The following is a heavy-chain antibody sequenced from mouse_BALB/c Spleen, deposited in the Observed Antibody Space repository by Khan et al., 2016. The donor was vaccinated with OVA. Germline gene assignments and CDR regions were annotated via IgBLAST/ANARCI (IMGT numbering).Heavy chain of an antibody. CDR2: INPSNDYT. V-gene: IGHV1-4*01. CDR3: VRDGAYHRNDGWFAY. D-gene: IGHD2-14*01. CDR1: GYTFTSYT. J-gene: IGHJ3*01. Sequence: QIQLVQSGAELARPGASVKMSCKASGYTFTSYTIHWIKKRPGQGLEWIGYINPSNDYTNYNQKFKDKATLTTDKSSTTAYLRLSSLTSDDSAVYNCVRDGAYHRNDGWFAYWGQGTLFTVSA.